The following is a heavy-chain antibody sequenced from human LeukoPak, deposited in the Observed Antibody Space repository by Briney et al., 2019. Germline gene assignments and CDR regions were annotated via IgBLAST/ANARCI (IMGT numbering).Heavy chain of an antibody. J-gene: IGHJ4*02. Sequence: SETLSLTCAVYGGSFSGYYWSWIRQPPGKGLEWIGEVNHSGSTNYNPSLKSRVTISVDTSKNQFSLKLSSVTAADTAMYYCARGYTFDYWGQGTLVTVSS. CDR1: GGSFSGYY. CDR3: ARGYTFDY. V-gene: IGHV4-34*01. D-gene: IGHD4-11*01. CDR2: VNHSGST.